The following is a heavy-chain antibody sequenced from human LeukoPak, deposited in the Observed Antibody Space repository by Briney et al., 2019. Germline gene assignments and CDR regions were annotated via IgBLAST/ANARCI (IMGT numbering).Heavy chain of an antibody. CDR1: GLTVSSNC. Sequence: PGGSLRLSCAASGLTVSSNCMSWVRQAPGKGLEWVSFIYSGGNTYYADSVKGRFTISRDNAKNSLYLQMNTLRVEDTAIYYCVRVALYYYGSESYYFFEHWGQGTPVTASS. V-gene: IGHV3-53*01. J-gene: IGHJ4*02. D-gene: IGHD3-10*01. CDR3: VRVALYYYGSESYYFFEH. CDR2: IYSGGNT.